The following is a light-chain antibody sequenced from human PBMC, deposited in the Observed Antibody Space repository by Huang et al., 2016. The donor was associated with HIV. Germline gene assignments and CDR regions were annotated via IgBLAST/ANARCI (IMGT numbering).Light chain of an antibody. V-gene: IGKV3-11*01. CDR3: QQRNNWLT. CDR1: QSISNH. J-gene: IGKJ4*01. CDR2: DAA. Sequence: EIVLTQSPATLSLFPGQSVTLSCRASQSISNHLAWYQQKSGQPPRLLIYDAAYRVTGVPARFGGSGSGTDFTLTISSLEPEDFAVYYCQQRNNWLTFGGGTKVEI.